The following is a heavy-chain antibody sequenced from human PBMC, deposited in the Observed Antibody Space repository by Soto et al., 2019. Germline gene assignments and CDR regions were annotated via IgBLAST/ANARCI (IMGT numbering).Heavy chain of an antibody. V-gene: IGHV4-4*07. D-gene: IGHD6-19*01. CDR3: ARVGYGYSSGLLFDY. J-gene: IGHJ4*02. CDR1: GGSISSYY. CDR2: IYTSGST. Sequence: SETLSLTCTVSGGSISSYYWSWIRQPAGKGLEWIGRIYTSGSTNYNPSLKSRVTMSVDTSKNQFSLKLSSVTAADTAVYSCARVGYGYSSGLLFDYWGQGTLVTVSS.